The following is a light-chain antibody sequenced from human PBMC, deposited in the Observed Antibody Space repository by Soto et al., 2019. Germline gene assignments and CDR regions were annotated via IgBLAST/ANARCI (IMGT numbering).Light chain of an antibody. CDR2: GAS. Sequence: EIVLTQSPGTLSLSPGERATLSCRASQSLSSSYIAWYQQKPGQAPRLLIYGASSRATGIPDRFSGSGSGTDFTLTISRLEPEDFAVYYCQQHGTSPYTFGQGTVLEIK. V-gene: IGKV3-20*01. CDR1: QSLSSSY. J-gene: IGKJ2*01. CDR3: QQHGTSPYT.